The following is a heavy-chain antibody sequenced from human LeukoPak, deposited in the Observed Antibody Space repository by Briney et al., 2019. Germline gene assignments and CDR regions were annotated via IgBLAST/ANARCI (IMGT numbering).Heavy chain of an antibody. D-gene: IGHD2-2*01. CDR2: IYYSGST. Sequence: SETLSLTCTVSGGSISSYYWSWIRQPPGKGLEWIGYIYYSGSTNYNPSLKSRVTISVDTSKNQFSLKLSSVTAADTAVYYCARSNVVPAAYTDAFDIWGQGTMVTVSS. J-gene: IGHJ3*02. CDR3: ARSNVVPAAYTDAFDI. V-gene: IGHV4-59*12. CDR1: GGSISSYY.